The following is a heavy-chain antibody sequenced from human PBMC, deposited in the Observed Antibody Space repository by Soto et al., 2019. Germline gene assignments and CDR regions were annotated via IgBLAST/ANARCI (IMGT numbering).Heavy chain of an antibody. CDR3: ARDGTMVRGVIDGMDV. Sequence: PGGSLRLSCAASGFTFSSYWMSWVRQAPGKGLEWVANIKQDGSEKYYVDSVKGRFTISRDNAKNSLYLQMNSLRAEDTAVYYCARDGTMVRGVIDGMDVWGQGTTVTVSS. CDR2: IKQDGSEK. V-gene: IGHV3-7*05. J-gene: IGHJ6*02. CDR1: GFTFSSYW. D-gene: IGHD3-10*01.